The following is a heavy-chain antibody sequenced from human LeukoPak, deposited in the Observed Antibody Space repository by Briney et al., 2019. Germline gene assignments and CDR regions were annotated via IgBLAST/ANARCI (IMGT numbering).Heavy chain of an antibody. Sequence: GGSLRLSCAASGFTFSSYWMSWVRQAPGKGLEWVANIKQDGSEKYYVDSVKGRFTISRDNAKNSLYLQMNSLRAEDTAVYYCARDPHSGYDWGFDYWGQGTLVTVSS. V-gene: IGHV3-7*01. D-gene: IGHD5-12*01. CDR3: ARDPHSGYDWGFDY. CDR2: IKQDGSEK. CDR1: GFTFSSYW. J-gene: IGHJ4*02.